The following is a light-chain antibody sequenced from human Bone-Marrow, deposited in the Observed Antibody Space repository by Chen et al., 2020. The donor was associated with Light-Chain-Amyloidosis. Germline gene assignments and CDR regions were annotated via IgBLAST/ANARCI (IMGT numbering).Light chain of an antibody. V-gene: IGLV1-44*01. Sequence: QSALIQPPSVSGTPGQRVSTSCSGSSSNIGSNTLNWYQQLPGSAPKVLIYSDDLRPSGVPDRFSGSKSGTSASLAISGLQSEDEADYYCSSWDDRLDGWVFGGGTKLAVL. CDR3: SSWDDRLDGWV. CDR2: SDD. CDR1: SSNIGSNT. J-gene: IGLJ3*02.